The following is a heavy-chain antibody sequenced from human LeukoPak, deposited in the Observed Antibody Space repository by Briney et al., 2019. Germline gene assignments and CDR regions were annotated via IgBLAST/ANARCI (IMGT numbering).Heavy chain of an antibody. CDR3: ARDLRRIADYYFDF. CDR1: GFTFSSYA. J-gene: IGHJ4*02. D-gene: IGHD6-13*01. V-gene: IGHV3-23*01. CDR2: ISGSGGST. Sequence: GGSLRLSCAASGFTFSSYAMSWVRQAPGKGLEWVSAISGSGGSTYYADSVKGRFTISRDNSKNTLYLQTNSLRAEDTAVYYCARDLRRIADYYFDFWGQGTLVTVSS.